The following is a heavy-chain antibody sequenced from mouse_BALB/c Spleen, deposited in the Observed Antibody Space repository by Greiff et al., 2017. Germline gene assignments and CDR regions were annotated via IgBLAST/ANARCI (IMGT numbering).Heavy chain of an antibody. CDR1: GYTFTSYW. Sequence: QVQLQQSGPELVRPGASVKLSCKASGYTFTSYWMNWVQQTPEQGLEWIGRIGPYDSATHYNPMFKDKAIVTVDTSTSTDYMQLSILTSEDSAVYYGASHYYGSSCDCFDYWGQGTTLTVSA. J-gene: IGHJ2*01. D-gene: IGHD1-1*01. CDR3: ASHYYGSSCDCFDY. V-gene: IGHV1-74*01. CDR2: IGPYDSAT.